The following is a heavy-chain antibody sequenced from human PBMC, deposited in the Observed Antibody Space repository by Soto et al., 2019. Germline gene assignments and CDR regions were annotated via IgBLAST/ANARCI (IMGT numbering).Heavy chain of an antibody. V-gene: IGHV3-30-3*01. CDR1: GFTFSSYA. J-gene: IGHJ6*02. D-gene: IGHD4-17*01. CDR3: ARDYGYYVLGGSVSAIHPKEYYYGMDV. CDR2: ISYDGSNK. Sequence: SLKISCAASGFTFSSYAMHWVRQAPGKGLEWVAVISYDGSNKYYADSVKGRFTISRDNSKNTLYLQMNSLRAEDTAVYYCARDYGYYVLGGSVSAIHPKEYYYGMDVWGQGTTVTVSS.